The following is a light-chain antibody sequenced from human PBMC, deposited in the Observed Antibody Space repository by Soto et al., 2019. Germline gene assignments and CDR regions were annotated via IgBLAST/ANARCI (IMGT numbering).Light chain of an antibody. V-gene: IGLV2-8*01. CDR1: SSDVDKYNF. Sequence: QSALTQPPSASGSPGQSVTISCTGASSDVDKYNFVSWYQQHPGKAPKLMIYDVTERPSGVPDRFSGSKSGNTASLTVSGLQAEDEADYYCTSYAGSSIPVVFGGGTKLTVL. J-gene: IGLJ2*01. CDR2: DVT. CDR3: TSYAGSSIPVV.